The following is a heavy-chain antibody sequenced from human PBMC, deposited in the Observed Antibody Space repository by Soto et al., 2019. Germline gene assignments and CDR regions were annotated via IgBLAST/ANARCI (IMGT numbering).Heavy chain of an antibody. CDR1: GGSISSYY. V-gene: IGHV4-59*01. CDR3: AREGVSSSWYNYYGMDV. CDR2: IYYSGST. J-gene: IGHJ6*02. D-gene: IGHD6-13*01. Sequence: QVQLQESGPGLVKPSETLSLTCTVSGGSISSYYWSWIRQPPGKGLEWIGYIYYSGSTNYNPSLKXRXTXSXXTSKNQCSLKLSSVTAADTAVYYCAREGVSSSWYNYYGMDVWGQGTTVTVSS.